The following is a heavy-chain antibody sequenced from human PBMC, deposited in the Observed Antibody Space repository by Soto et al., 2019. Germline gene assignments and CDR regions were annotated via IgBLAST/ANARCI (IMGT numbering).Heavy chain of an antibody. V-gene: IGHV3-7*05. D-gene: IGHD2-2*03. CDR3: ARGNPTGYCSSTSCYENYYGMDV. CDR1: GFTFSSYW. CDR2: IKQDGSEK. Sequence: GGSLRLSCAASGFTFSSYWMSWVRQAPGKGLEWVANIKQDGSEKYYVDSVKGRFTISRDNAKNSLYLQMNSLRAEDTAVYYCARGNPTGYCSSTSCYENYYGMDVWGQGTTVTVSS. J-gene: IGHJ6*02.